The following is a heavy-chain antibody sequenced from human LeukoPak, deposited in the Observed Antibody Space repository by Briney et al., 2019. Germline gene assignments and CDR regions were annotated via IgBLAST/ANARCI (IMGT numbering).Heavy chain of an antibody. CDR1: GGSISSSSYY. CDR2: IYYSGST. V-gene: IGHV4-39*07. CDR3: ARGPLDYDFWSGNYYYYMDV. J-gene: IGHJ6*03. Sequence: PSETLSLTCTVSGGSISSSSYYWGWIRQPPGKGLEWIGSIYYSGSTYYNPSLKSRVTISVDTSKNQFSLKLSSATAADTAVYYCARGPLDYDFWSGNYYYYMDVWGKGTTVTVSS. D-gene: IGHD3-3*01.